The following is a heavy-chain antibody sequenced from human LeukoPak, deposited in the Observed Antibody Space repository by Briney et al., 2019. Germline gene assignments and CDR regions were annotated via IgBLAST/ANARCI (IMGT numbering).Heavy chain of an antibody. J-gene: IGHJ4*02. CDR1: GFTFSSYA. D-gene: IGHD5-18*01. V-gene: IGHV3-23*01. Sequence: GGSLKLSCAASGFTFSSYAMSWVRQAPGKGLEWVSAISGSESSTYYADSVRGRFTISRDNSKNTLYLQMNSLRSEDTAVYYCAKVPTSFYTASWGFDNWGQGTLVTVSS. CDR3: AKVPTSFYTASWGFDN. CDR2: ISGSESST.